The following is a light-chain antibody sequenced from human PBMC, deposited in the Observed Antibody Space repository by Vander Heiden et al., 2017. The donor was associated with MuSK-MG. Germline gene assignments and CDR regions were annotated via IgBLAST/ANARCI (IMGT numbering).Light chain of an antibody. J-gene: IGLJ2*01. CDR3: SSYTSSSTLEV. Sequence: QSALTQTATLAGSPGQSITISFSGTRSAVGGYNYVSCYQPLPGKAPKLMIYAVSNRPSGVSNRFSGSKSVNTASLTISGLRAEDEADYYCSSYTSSSTLEVFGGGTKLTVL. CDR2: AVS. CDR1: RSAVGGYNY. V-gene: IGLV2-14*01.